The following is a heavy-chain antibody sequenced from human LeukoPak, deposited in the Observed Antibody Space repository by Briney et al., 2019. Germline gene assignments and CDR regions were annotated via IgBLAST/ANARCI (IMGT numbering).Heavy chain of an antibody. CDR2: INPNSGGT. D-gene: IGHD5-18*01. V-gene: IGHV1-2*04. Sequence: GASVKVSCKASGYTFTGYYMHWVRQAPGQGLEWMGWINPNSGGTNYAQKFQGWVTMTRDTSISTAYMELSRLRSDDTAVYYCARGGMRDTAMVLFDYWGRGTLVTVSS. CDR1: GYTFTGYY. CDR3: ARGGMRDTAMVLFDY. J-gene: IGHJ4*02.